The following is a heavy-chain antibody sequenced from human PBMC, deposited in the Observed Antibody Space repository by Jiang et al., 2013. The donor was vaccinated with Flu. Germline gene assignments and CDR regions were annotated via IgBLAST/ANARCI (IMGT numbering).Heavy chain of an antibody. J-gene: IGHJ6*02. Sequence: QTLSLTCAISGDSVSSNSAAWNWIRQSPSRGLEWLGRTYYRSKWYNDYAVSVKSRITINPDTSKNQFSLQLNSVTPEDTAVYYCAQMVRSYYYYGMDVWGQGTTVTVSS. CDR1: GDSVSSNSAA. CDR3: AQMVRSYYYYGMDV. CDR2: TYYRSKWYN. V-gene: IGHV6-1*01. D-gene: IGHD3-10*01.